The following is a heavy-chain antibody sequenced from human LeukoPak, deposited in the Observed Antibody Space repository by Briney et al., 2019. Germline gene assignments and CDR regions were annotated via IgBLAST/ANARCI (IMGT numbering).Heavy chain of an antibody. CDR1: GYSFTSYW. CDR3: ARQKPPAWELPDY. V-gene: IGHV5-51*01. CDR2: IYPGDSDT. Sequence: GESLKISCKGSGYSFTSYWIGWVRQMPGKGLEWMGIIYPGDSDTRYSPSFQGQVTISADKSTSTAYLQWSSLKASDTAMYYCARQKPPAWELPDYWGQGTLVTVSS. J-gene: IGHJ4*02. D-gene: IGHD1-26*01.